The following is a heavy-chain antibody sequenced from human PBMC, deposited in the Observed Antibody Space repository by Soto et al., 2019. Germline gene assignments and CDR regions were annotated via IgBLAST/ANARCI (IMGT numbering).Heavy chain of an antibody. CDR2: IAGTGAT. V-gene: IGHV3-23*01. CDR1: GFTFSSYA. Sequence: EVQLLESGGGLVQPGGSPRLSCAASGFTFSSYAMNWVRQAPGKGPEWVPHIAGTGATYYADSVKGRLTIYRDISKNTLFLQMNSLRAEDTAVYYCAKSLNTATSFDYWGQGTLVTVSS. CDR3: AKSLNTATSFDY. J-gene: IGHJ4*02.